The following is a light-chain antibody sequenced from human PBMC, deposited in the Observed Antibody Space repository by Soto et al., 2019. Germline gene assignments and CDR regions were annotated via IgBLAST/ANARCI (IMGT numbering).Light chain of an antibody. Sequence: QSALTQPASVSGSPGQSITISCTGTSSDVGDDDYVSWYQQHPGKAPKLMIHDVSKRPSVVSNRFSGSKSGNTAPLTISGRQAEDEADYYCSSHTTTTLVVFGGGTKLTVL. CDR1: SSDVGDDDY. CDR2: DVS. J-gene: IGLJ2*01. CDR3: SSHTTTTLVV. V-gene: IGLV2-14*03.